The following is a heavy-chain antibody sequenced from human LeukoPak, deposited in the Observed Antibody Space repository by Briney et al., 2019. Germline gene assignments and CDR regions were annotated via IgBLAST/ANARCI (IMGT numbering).Heavy chain of an antibody. D-gene: IGHD6-6*01. CDR2: ISAYNGNT. CDR1: GYTFTSYG. J-gene: IGHJ3*02. CDR3: ARAASSSGYDAFDI. Sequence: ASVKVSCKASGYTFTSYGISWVRQAPGQGLEWTGWISAYNGNTNYAQKLQGRVTMTTDTSTSTAYMELRSLRSDDTAVYYCARAASSSGYDAFDIWGQGTMVTVSS. V-gene: IGHV1-18*01.